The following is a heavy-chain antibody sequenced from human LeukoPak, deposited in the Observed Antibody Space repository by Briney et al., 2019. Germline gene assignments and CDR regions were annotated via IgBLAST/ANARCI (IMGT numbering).Heavy chain of an antibody. J-gene: IGHJ4*02. CDR3: ARGVRQWLVRGYYFDY. D-gene: IGHD6-19*01. CDR1: GGSISSSTYY. V-gene: IGHV4-39*01. Sequence: SETLSLTCTVSGGSISSSTYYWGWIRQPPGKGLEWIGNIYYRGSTYYNPSLKSRVTISVDTSKNQFSLKLSSVTAADTAVYYCARGVRQWLVRGYYFDYWGQGTLVTVSS. CDR2: IYYRGST.